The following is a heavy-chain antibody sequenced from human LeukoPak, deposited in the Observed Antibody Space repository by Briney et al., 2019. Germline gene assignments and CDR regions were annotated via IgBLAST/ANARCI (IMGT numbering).Heavy chain of an antibody. CDR1: GLSFSGHA. CDR2: ASSDGSSK. J-gene: IGHJ5*02. CDR3: ARDRAVTQDWVEFDP. Sequence: GGSLRLSCTVSGLSFSGHAVHWVRQAPGKGLEWLAVASSDGSSKYYAESVKGRFTISRDNSKNTVYLQMNRLRVEDTAVYFCARDRAVTQDWVEFDPWGQGTLVTVSS. V-gene: IGHV3-30*14. D-gene: IGHD4-17*01.